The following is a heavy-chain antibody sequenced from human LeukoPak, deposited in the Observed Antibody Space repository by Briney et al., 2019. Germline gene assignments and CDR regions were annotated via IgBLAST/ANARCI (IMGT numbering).Heavy chain of an antibody. V-gene: IGHV1-18*01. Sequence: ASVKVSCKASGYTFTSYGISWVRQAPGQEVAWMGWISAYNGNTNYAQKLQGRVTMSTDTSTNTASIGLRSLRYVDTAVYYCARVALTTPIWFDPWGQGTLVTVSS. D-gene: IGHD4-11*01. CDR1: GYTFTSYG. CDR2: ISAYNGNT. J-gene: IGHJ5*02. CDR3: ARVALTTPIWFDP.